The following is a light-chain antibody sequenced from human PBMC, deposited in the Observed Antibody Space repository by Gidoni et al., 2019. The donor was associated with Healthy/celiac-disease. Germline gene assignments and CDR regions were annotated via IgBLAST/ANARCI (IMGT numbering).Light chain of an antibody. CDR2: SNN. J-gene: IGLJ2*01. Sequence: QSVLTQPPSASGTPGQRVTISCSGSSSNIGRNPVSWYQQLPGTAPKLLIYSNNQRPSGVPDRFSGSKSGTSASLAISGLQSEDETDDYCAAWDDSLNGPVFGGGTKLTVL. CDR3: AAWDDSLNGPV. V-gene: IGLV1-44*01. CDR1: SSNIGRNP.